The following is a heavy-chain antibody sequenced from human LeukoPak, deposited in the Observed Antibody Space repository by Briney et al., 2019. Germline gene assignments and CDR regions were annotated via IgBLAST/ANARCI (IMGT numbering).Heavy chain of an antibody. CDR3: ASSLRTHYYYYMDV. D-gene: IGHD1-1*01. V-gene: IGHV4-4*09. CDR1: GGSISSYY. CDR2: IYTSGST. Sequence: SETLSLTCTGSGGSISSYYWSWIRQPPGKGLEWIGYIYTSGSTNYNPSLKSRVTISVDTSKNQFSLKLSSVTAADTAVYYCASSLRTHYYYYMDVWGKGTTVTVSS. J-gene: IGHJ6*03.